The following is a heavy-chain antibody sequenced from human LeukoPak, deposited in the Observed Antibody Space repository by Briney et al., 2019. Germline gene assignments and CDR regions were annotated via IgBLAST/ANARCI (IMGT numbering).Heavy chain of an antibody. J-gene: IGHJ4*02. CDR2: ISYDGSNK. Sequence: PGGSLRLSCAASGFTFSSYGMHWVRQAPGKGLEWVAVISYDGSNKYYADSVKGRFTISRDNSKNTLYLQMNSLRAEDTAVYYCAKGYQERETTVAPFDYRGQGTLVTVSS. D-gene: IGHD4-23*01. V-gene: IGHV3-30*18. CDR3: AKGYQERETTVAPFDY. CDR1: GFTFSSYG.